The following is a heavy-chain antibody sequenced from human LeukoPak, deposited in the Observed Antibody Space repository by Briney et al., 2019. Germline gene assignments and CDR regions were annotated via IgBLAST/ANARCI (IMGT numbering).Heavy chain of an antibody. CDR2: IYYSGST. CDR1: GGPISSSSYY. V-gene: IGHV4-39*07. CDR3: AREGRWELLHY. Sequence: ASETLSLTCTVSGGPISSSSYYWGWIRQPPGKGLEWIGSIYYSGSTYYNPSLKSRVTISVDTSKNQFSLKLSSVTAADTAVYYCAREGRWELLHYWGQGTLVTVSS. D-gene: IGHD1-26*01. J-gene: IGHJ4*02.